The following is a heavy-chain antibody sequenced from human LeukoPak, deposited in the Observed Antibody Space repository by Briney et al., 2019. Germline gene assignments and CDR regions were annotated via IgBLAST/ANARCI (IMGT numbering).Heavy chain of an antibody. V-gene: IGHV3-21*01. CDR3: ARDGSGYSDPVDY. D-gene: IGHD3-22*01. J-gene: IGHJ4*02. CDR2: ISTSSSYI. CDR1: GFTFSSYT. Sequence: GGSLRLSCAASGFTFSSYTMSCVRQAPGKGLEWVSSISTSSSYIYYADSVKGRFTISRDNAKNSLYLQMNSLRAEDTAVYYCARDGSGYSDPVDYWGQGTLVTVSS.